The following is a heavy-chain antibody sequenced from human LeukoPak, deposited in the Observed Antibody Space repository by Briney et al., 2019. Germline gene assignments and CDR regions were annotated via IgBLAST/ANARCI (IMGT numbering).Heavy chain of an antibody. CDR3: AKPSGRVRGWYFDL. J-gene: IGHJ2*01. CDR2: IYENGGTT. D-gene: IGHD3-10*02. CDR1: GFTFRSHA. V-gene: IGHV3-23*01. Sequence: AGGSLRLSCIGSGFTFRSHAMSWVRQAPEKGLEFVSGIYENGGTTYYADSVKGRFIISRDNSKNTLYLEMDSLRAEDTAVYYCAKPSGRVRGWYFDLWGRGTVVTVSS.